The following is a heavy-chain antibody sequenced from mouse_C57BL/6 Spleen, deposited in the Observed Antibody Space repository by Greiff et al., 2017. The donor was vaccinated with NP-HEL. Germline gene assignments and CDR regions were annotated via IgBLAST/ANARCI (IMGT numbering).Heavy chain of an antibody. CDR1: GYTFTSYD. J-gene: IGHJ3*01. CDR2: IYPRDGST. Sequence: VQLQQSGPELVKPGASVKLSCKASGYTFTSYDINWVKQRPGQGLEWIGWIYPRDGSTKYNEKFKGKATLTVDTSSSTAYMEIHSLTSEDSAVYFCARGDYYGSSYSWFAYWGQGTLVTVSA. CDR3: ARGDYYGSSYSWFAY. V-gene: IGHV1-85*01. D-gene: IGHD1-1*01.